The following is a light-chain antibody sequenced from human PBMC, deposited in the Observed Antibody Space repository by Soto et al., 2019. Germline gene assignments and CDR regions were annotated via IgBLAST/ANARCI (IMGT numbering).Light chain of an antibody. V-gene: IGLV2-14*01. CDR3: SSYTSSSTLV. J-gene: IGLJ1*01. Sequence: QXVLTQPASVSGSPVQSITISCTGTSSDVGGYNYVSWYQQHPGKAPKLMIYDVSNRPSGVSNRFSGSKSGNTASLTISGLQAEDEADYYCSSYTSSSTLVFGTGTKVTVL. CDR1: SSDVGGYNY. CDR2: DVS.